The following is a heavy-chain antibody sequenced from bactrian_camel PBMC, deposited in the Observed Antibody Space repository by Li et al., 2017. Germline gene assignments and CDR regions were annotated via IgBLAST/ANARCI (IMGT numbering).Heavy chain of an antibody. Sequence: HVQLVESGGGSVQAGGSLRLSCTASGLTTDDSDMGWYHQAPGKKREGVASIDSGDGTTTYADSVKGRFTISKDVPKNNLYLQMHSLEPEDTAMYYCAAMNRDYRRCTVASEYDYWGQGTQVTVS. D-gene: IGHD5*01. CDR1: GLTTDDSD. CDR3: AAMNRDYRRCTVASEYDY. J-gene: IGHJ4*01. V-gene: IGHV3S63*01. CDR2: IDSGDGTT.